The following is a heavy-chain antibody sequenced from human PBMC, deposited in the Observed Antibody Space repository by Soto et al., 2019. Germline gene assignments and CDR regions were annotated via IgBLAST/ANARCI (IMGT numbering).Heavy chain of an antibody. D-gene: IGHD3-22*01. J-gene: IGHJ4*02. CDR3: ARDGNYYDSSGYLDY. V-gene: IGHV4-30-4*01. CDR1: GGSISSGDYY. CDR2: IYYSGST. Sequence: SETLSLTCTVSGGSISSGDYYWSWIRQPPEKGLEWIGYIYYSGSTYYNPSLKSRVTISVDTSKNQFSLKLSSVTAADTAVYYCARDGNYYDSSGYLDYWGQGTLVTVSS.